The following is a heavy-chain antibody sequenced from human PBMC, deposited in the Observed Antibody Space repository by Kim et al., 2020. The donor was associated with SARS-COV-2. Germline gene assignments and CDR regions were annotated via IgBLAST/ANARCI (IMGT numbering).Heavy chain of an antibody. D-gene: IGHD6-19*01. V-gene: IGHV3-9*01. CDR2: ITWNSGSI. CDR3: AGWSYYGMDV. J-gene: IGHJ6*02. CDR1: GFTFDDYA. Sequence: GGSLRLSCAASGFTFDDYAMELVRQAPGKGLEWVAGITWNSGSIGYADSVKGRFAISRDNAKNSLYLQMNSLRNEDTALYYCAGWSYYGMDVWGQGTTVTVSS.